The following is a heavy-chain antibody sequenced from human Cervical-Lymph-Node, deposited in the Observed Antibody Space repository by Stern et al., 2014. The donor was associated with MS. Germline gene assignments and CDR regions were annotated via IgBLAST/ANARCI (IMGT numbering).Heavy chain of an antibody. Sequence: VQLVESGGGVGQPGRSLRLSCAASGFTFSSYGMHWVRQAPGKGLEWVAVIWYDGSNKYYADSVKGRFTISRDNSKNTLYLQMNSLRAEDTAVYYCARDRHDLGYCSGGSCYLPDYWGQGTLVTVSS. CDR2: IWYDGSNK. CDR1: GFTFSSYG. V-gene: IGHV3-33*01. CDR3: ARDRHDLGYCSGGSCYLPDY. D-gene: IGHD2-15*01. J-gene: IGHJ4*02.